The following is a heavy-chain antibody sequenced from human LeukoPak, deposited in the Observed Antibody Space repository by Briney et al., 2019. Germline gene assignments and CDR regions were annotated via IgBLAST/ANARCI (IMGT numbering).Heavy chain of an antibody. CDR1: GFTFSSCW. J-gene: IGHJ4*02. CDR3: ARGSSTHGEYYFDY. V-gene: IGHV3-7*01. Sequence: GGSLRLSCAASGFTFSSCWMSWVRQAPGKGLEWVANIKQDGSEKYYVDSVKGRFTISRDNAKNSLYLQMNSLRAEDTAVYYCARGSSTHGEYYFDYWGQGTLVTVSS. D-gene: IGHD2-2*01. CDR2: IKQDGSEK.